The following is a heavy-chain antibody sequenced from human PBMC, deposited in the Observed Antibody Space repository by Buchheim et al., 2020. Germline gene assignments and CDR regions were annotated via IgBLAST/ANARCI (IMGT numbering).Heavy chain of an antibody. V-gene: IGHV3-23*01. CDR2: ISGSGVST. J-gene: IGHJ4*02. D-gene: IGHD1-26*01. CDR1: GFAFSTYA. CDR3: AKKRGSNSHSFDY. Sequence: DVQLLESGGGLVQPGGSLRLSCAASGFAFSTYAVSWVRQAPGKGLEWVSTISGSGVSTYYADSVKGRFTVSRDNSKHTLVLQMNSLRAEDTAIYYCAKKRGSNSHSFDYWGQGTL.